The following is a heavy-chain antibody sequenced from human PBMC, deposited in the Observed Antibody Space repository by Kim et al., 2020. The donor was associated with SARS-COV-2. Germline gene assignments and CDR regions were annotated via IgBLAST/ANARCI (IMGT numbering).Heavy chain of an antibody. CDR1: GGSISSGGYY. Sequence: SETLSLTCTVSGGSISSGGYYWSWIRQHPGKGLEWIGYIYYSGSTYYNPSLKSRVTISVDTSKNQFSLKLSSVTAADTAVYYCARARKVIVLVVYVMGAFDIWGQGTMVTVSS. D-gene: IGHD2-8*02. J-gene: IGHJ3*02. CDR3: ARARKVIVLVVYVMGAFDI. V-gene: IGHV4-31*03. CDR2: IYYSGST.